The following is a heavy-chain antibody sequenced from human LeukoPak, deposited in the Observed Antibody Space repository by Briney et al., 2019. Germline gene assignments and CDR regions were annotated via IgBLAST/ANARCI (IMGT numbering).Heavy chain of an antibody. CDR2: ISGSGTRT. Sequence: GGSLRLSCAASGFTFTNYAMSWVRQAPGKGLEWVSAISGSGTRTYFADSVKGRFTISRDNSKNTLYLQMNSLRAEDRAVYYCAKEQTSSGFFDYWGQGTLVTVSS. V-gene: IGHV3-23*01. J-gene: IGHJ4*02. D-gene: IGHD2-2*01. CDR3: AKEQTSSGFFDY. CDR1: GFTFTNYA.